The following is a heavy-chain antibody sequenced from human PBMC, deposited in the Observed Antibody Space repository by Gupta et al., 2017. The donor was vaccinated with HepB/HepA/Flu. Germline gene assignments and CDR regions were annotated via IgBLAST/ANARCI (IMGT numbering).Heavy chain of an antibody. V-gene: IGHV3-21*01. J-gene: IGHJ4*02. Sequence: EVQLVESGGGLVKPGGSLRLSWAASGFTFSSYTMNWVRQAPGKGLELVSSISSSSSYIYYADSVKGRFTISRDNAKNSLFLQMNSLRAEDTAVYYCARDEGAARPYYFDCWGQGTLVTVSS. CDR3: ARDEGAARPYYFDC. CDR2: ISSSSSYI. D-gene: IGHD6-6*01. CDR1: GFTFSSYT.